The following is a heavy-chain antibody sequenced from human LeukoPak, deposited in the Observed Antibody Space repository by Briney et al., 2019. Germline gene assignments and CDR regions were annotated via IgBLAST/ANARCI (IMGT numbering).Heavy chain of an antibody. CDR2: IIPILGIA. J-gene: IGHJ4*02. CDR1: GGTFSSYA. V-gene: IGHV1-69*04. Sequence: ASVKVSCKASGGTFSSYAISWMRQAPGQGLEWMGRIIPILGIANYAQKFQGRVTITADKSTSTAYMELSSLRSEDTAVYYCARADRAAAADYWGQGTLVTVSS. D-gene: IGHD6-13*01. CDR3: ARADRAAAADY.